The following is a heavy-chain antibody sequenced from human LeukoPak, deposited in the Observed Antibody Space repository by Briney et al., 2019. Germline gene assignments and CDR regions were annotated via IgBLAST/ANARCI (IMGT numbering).Heavy chain of an antibody. CDR3: ARVLMAYCSGGSCSTSPFFDY. Sequence: SETLSLTCAVYGGSFSGYYWSWIRQPPGKGLEWIGYIYYSGSTYYNPSLKSRVTISVDTSKNQFSLKLSSVTAADTAVYYCARVLMAYCSGGSCSTSPFFDYWGQGTLVTVS. CDR1: GGSFSGYY. D-gene: IGHD2-15*01. V-gene: IGHV4-30-4*08. CDR2: IYYSGST. J-gene: IGHJ4*02.